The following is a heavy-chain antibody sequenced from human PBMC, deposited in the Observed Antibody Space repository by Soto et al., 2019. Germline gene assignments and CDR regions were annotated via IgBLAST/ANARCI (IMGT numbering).Heavy chain of an antibody. D-gene: IGHD3-10*01. CDR3: AKATIGGSKSYGMDV. CDR1: GFTFSSHS. CDR2: FSDDGVTA. Sequence: AGGSLRLSCAASGFTFSSHSMTWVRQAPGKGLEWVSTFSDDGVTANYADSVKGRFTISRDNSKKTLHLQMNSLGAEDTAVYYCAKATIGGSKSYGMDVWGQGTTVTVSS. J-gene: IGHJ6*02. V-gene: IGHV3-23*01.